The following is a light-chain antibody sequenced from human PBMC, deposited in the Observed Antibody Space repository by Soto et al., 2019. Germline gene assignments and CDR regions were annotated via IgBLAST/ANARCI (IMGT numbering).Light chain of an antibody. V-gene: IGKV3-20*01. Sequence: EIVLTQSPATLSLSPGERATLSCRASQSVSTYLAWYQHKPGQAPRLLIYDASTRATDTPARFSGSGSGTDFTLTISRLEPEDFAVYYCQQYGSSPITFGQGTRLEIK. CDR2: DAS. J-gene: IGKJ5*01. CDR3: QQYGSSPIT. CDR1: QSVSTY.